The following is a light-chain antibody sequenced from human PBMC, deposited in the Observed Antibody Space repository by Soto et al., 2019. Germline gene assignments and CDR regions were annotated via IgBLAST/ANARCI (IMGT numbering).Light chain of an antibody. Sequence: QAVVTQTPSASGTPGQRVTISCSGSTSSLGSNTVNWYQQLPGTAPKLLTYNNNLRPSGVPDRFSASKSGTSASLAISGLQSEDEADYYCAGWDDSLNGVVFGGGTKLTVL. CDR2: NNN. V-gene: IGLV1-44*01. CDR1: TSSLGSNT. J-gene: IGLJ2*01. CDR3: AGWDDSLNGVV.